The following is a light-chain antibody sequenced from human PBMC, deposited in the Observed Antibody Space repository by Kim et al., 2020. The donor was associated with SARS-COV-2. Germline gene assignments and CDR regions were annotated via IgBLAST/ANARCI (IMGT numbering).Light chain of an antibody. V-gene: IGKV1D-13*01. J-gene: IGKJ4*01. CDR3: QQFNNYPLT. CDR2: DAS. CDR1: QGVSGA. Sequence: GDRVTITCRASQGVSGALAWYQQKQGKAPKLLIYDASSLESGVPSRFSGSGSGTDFTLTISSLQPEDFGTYYCQQFNNYPLTFGGGTKVDIK.